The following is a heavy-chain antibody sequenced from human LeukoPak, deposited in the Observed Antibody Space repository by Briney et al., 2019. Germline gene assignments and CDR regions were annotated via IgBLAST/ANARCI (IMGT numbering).Heavy chain of an antibody. Sequence: GGSLRLSCAASGFTFSSYAMSWVRQAPGKGLEWVSSISGRAGSTYYADSVKGRFTISRDNSKNTLYLQMNSLRTEDTAVYYCAKREAVAGMSDFDYWGQGTLVTVSS. CDR1: GFTFSSYA. J-gene: IGHJ4*02. D-gene: IGHD6-19*01. V-gene: IGHV3-23*01. CDR2: ISGRAGST. CDR3: AKREAVAGMSDFDY.